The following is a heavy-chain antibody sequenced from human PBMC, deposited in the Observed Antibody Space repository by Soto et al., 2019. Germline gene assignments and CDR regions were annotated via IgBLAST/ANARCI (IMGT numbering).Heavy chain of an antibody. J-gene: IGHJ6*02. CDR1: GFTFDDYT. CDR2: ISWDGGST. D-gene: IGHD6-19*01. CDR3: AKDMGIAVADGMDV. V-gene: IGHV3-43*01. Sequence: GGSLRLSCAASGFTFDDYTMHWVRQAPGKGLEWVSLISWDGGSTYYADSVKGRFTISRDNSKNSLYLQMNSLRTEDTALYYCAKDMGIAVADGMDVWGQGTTVTVSS.